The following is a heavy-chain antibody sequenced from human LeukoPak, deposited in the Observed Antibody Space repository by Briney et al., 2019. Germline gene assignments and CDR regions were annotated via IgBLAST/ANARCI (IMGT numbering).Heavy chain of an antibody. D-gene: IGHD3-3*01. J-gene: IGHJ4*02. CDR2: ISSSGSTI. V-gene: IGHV3-48*04. CDR1: GFTFSSYS. CDR3: ARGSPDFWSGYWPDY. Sequence: PGGSLRLSCAASGFTFSSYSMNWVRQAPGKGLEWVSYISSSGSTIYYADSVKGRFTISRDNAKNSLYLQMNSLRAEDTAVYYCARGSPDFWSGYWPDYWGQGTLVTVSS.